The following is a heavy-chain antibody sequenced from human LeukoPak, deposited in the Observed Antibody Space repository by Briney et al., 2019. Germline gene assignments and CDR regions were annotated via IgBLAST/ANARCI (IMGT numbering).Heavy chain of an antibody. D-gene: IGHD2-2*01. Sequence: GGSLRLSCAASGFTFTNYAINWVRQAPGKGLEWVSSISGSGGSAIYADCVKGRFTISRDNSKNTVRLQMNSLRADDTAVYFCARRYCTSTSCYNFDYWGQGTLVTVSS. CDR1: GFTFTNYA. CDR2: ISGSGGSA. V-gene: IGHV3-23*01. CDR3: ARRYCTSTSCYNFDY. J-gene: IGHJ4*02.